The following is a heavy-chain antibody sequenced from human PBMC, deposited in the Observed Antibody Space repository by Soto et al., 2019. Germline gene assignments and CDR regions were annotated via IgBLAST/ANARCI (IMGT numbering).Heavy chain of an antibody. CDR2: TYYRSKWYY. D-gene: IGHD2-2*01. CDR3: GRDPQYCSSTTCPNDVFDV. CDR1: GDSVSSNSAA. J-gene: IGHJ3*01. Sequence: SQTLSLTCAISGDSVSSNSAAWNWIRQSPSRGLEWLGRTYYRSKWYYDYTKSVRSRIIINPDTSKNQVSLHLNSVTPEDTAVYYCGRDPQYCSSTTCPNDVFDVWGQGTMVTVS. V-gene: IGHV6-1*01.